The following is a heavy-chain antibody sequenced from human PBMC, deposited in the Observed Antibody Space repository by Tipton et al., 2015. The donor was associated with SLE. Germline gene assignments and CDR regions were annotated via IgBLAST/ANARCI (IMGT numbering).Heavy chain of an antibody. CDR3: ARAGGYVPD. V-gene: IGHV4-61*09. CDR1: GGSVSSGSYY. Sequence: TLSLTCTVSGGSVSSGSYYWTWIRLPAGKGLEWIGHISASGSTNYNPSLRSRLTMSIDRSKNQLSLNLRSVTASDTAVYYCARAGGYVPDWGQGTLVTVSS. D-gene: IGHD5-12*01. CDR2: ISASGST. J-gene: IGHJ4*02.